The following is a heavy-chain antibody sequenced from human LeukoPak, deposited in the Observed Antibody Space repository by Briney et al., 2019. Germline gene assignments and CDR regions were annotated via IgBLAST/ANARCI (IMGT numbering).Heavy chain of an antibody. Sequence: GGSLRLSCAASGFTFSSFAMHWVRQAPGKGLEWVAVISYDGSNKYYADSVKGRFTISRDNSKSTLYLQMNSLRAEDTAVYYCARSVKQWLSYYYYYYMDVWGKGTTVTISS. CDR2: ISYDGSNK. V-gene: IGHV3-30*04. D-gene: IGHD6-19*01. CDR3: ARSVKQWLSYYYYYYMDV. J-gene: IGHJ6*03. CDR1: GFTFSSFA.